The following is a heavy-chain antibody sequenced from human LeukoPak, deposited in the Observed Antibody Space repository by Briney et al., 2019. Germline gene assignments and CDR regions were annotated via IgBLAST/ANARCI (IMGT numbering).Heavy chain of an antibody. Sequence: SVKVSCKASGGTFSSYAISWVRQAPGQGLEWMGGIIPIFGTANYAQKFQGRVTITADESTSTAYMELSSLRSEDTAVYYCAREDRRDNRNERWFDPWGQGTLVTVSS. V-gene: IGHV1-69*01. CDR3: AREDRRDNRNERWFDP. J-gene: IGHJ5*02. CDR1: GGTFSSYA. CDR2: IIPIFGTA. D-gene: IGHD1-1*01.